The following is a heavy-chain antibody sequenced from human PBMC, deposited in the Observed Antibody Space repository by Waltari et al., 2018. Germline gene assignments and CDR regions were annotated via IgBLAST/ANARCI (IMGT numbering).Heavy chain of an antibody. CDR1: RLIIKNNC. V-gene: IGHV3-66*01. D-gene: IGHD6-19*01. CDR2: IYAGGIT. CDR3: AREYNDGWYFDY. J-gene: IGHJ4*02. Sequence: EVQLVESGGGSVQPGGSLRLSCAASRLIIKNNCLTWVRQAPGEGLEWVSTIYAGGITKYADSVNGRFTISRDNSKNTLSLQMNSLRVDDTAMYYCAREYNDGWYFDYWGRGTLVTVSS.